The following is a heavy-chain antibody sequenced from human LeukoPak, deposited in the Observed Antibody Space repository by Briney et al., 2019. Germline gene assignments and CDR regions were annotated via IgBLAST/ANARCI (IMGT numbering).Heavy chain of an antibody. CDR2: IHYSGST. J-gene: IGHJ4*02. CDR3: ARAPYTSSWGIIDY. V-gene: IGHV4-59*01. Sequence: PSETLSLTCTVSGGSISSYYWGWIRQPLGKGLEWIAYIHYSGSTNYNPSLKSRVTISVDTSKNQFSLKLSSVTAADTAVYYCARAPYTSSWGIIDYWGQGTLVTVSS. D-gene: IGHD6-13*01. CDR1: GGSISSYY.